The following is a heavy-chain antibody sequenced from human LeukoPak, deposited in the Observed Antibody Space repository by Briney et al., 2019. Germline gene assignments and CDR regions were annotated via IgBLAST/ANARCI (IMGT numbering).Heavy chain of an antibody. D-gene: IGHD3-10*01. CDR1: GGSISSYY. V-gene: IGHV4-59*01. Sequence: SETLPLTCTGSGGSISSYYWSWIRQSPGKGLECIGYIHYTGSTNYNPSLKSRVTITVETSKNHFSLKLKSVTAADTAVYYCARGGYYGSGNDFRFDPWGQGTLVTVSS. CDR2: IHYTGST. CDR3: ARGGYYGSGNDFRFDP. J-gene: IGHJ5*02.